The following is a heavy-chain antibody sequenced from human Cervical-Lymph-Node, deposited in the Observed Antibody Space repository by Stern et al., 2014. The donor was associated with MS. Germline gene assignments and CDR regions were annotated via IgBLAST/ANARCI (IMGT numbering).Heavy chain of an antibody. D-gene: IGHD2-8*01. CDR3: ARDKMHAFDY. J-gene: IGHJ4*02. CDR2: ISADSGNT. CDR1: GYTFTTYG. V-gene: IGHV1-18*01. Sequence: QVQLGQSGTEVKKPGASVLVSCKASGYTFTTYGITWVRQAPGQGLEWMGWISADSGNTKYAQKFQDRVIMTRDTTTGTAYMEVRSLRSEDTAVYYCARDKMHAFDYWGQGTQVTVPS.